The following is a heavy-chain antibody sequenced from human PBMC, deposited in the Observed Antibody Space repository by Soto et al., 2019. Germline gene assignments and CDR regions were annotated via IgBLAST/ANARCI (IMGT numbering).Heavy chain of an antibody. CDR2: ISAYNGNT. D-gene: IGHD3-10*01. CDR1: GYTFTSYG. Sequence: GASVKVSCKASGYTFTSYGISWVRQAPGQGLEWMGWISAYNGNTNYAQKFQGRVTMTRDTSISTAYMELSRLRSDDTAVYYCARDLPRWEGSGRPTTYYYYGMDVWGQATTVTVSS. J-gene: IGHJ6*02. V-gene: IGHV1-18*01. CDR3: ARDLPRWEGSGRPTTYYYYGMDV.